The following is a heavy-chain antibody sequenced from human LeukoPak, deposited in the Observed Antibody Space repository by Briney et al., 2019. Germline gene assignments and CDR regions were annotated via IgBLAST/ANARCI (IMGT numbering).Heavy chain of an antibody. D-gene: IGHD1-7*01. Sequence: PGGTLRLSCAASGFTCSNYGMHWVRQAPGKGLEWVAVISYDGSNKYYADSVKGRFTISRDNSKNTLYLQMNSLRAEDTAVYYCAKELKSTSMYNWNYRYYMDVWGKGTTVTVSS. CDR3: AKELKSTSMYNWNYRYYMDV. V-gene: IGHV3-30*18. CDR2: ISYDGSNK. CDR1: GFTCSNYG. J-gene: IGHJ6*03.